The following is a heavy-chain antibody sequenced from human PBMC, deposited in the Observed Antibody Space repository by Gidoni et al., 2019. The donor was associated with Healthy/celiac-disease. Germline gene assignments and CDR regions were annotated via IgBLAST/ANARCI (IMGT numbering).Heavy chain of an antibody. V-gene: IGHV3-11*06. D-gene: IGHD3-9*01. J-gene: IGHJ4*02. CDR3: ARDLSDYDILTGYPNPDFDY. Sequence: QVQLVASGGGLVKPGGSLRLYCEASGFTFSDYYMSWIRQAPGKGLEWVSYISSSSSYTNYADSVKGRFTISRDNAKNSLYLQMNSLRAEDTAVYYCARDLSDYDILTGYPNPDFDYWGQGTLVTVSS. CDR2: ISSSSSYT. CDR1: GFTFSDYY.